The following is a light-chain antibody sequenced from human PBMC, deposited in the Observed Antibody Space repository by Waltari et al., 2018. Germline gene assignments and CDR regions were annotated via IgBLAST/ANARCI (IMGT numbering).Light chain of an antibody. CDR3: QQYYSTPFT. CDR1: QSVLYSSNNKNY. J-gene: IGKJ3*01. CDR2: WAY. Sequence: LAVYMGERATINCKSSQSVLYSSNNKNYLAWYQQKPGQPPKLLIYWAYTRESGVPDRFSGSGSGTDFTLTISSLQAEDVAVYYCQQYYSTPFTFGPGTKVDIK. V-gene: IGKV4-1*01.